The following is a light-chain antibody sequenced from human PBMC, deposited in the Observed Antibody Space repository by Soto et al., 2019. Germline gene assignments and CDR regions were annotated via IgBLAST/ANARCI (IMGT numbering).Light chain of an antibody. CDR1: SSDVGGYNY. CDR2: EVS. Sequence: QSVLTQPASVSGSPGQSITISCTGTSSDVGGYNYVSWYQQHPGKAPKLMIYEVSNRPSGVSNRFSGSKSGNTASLTISGLQAEDEADYYCSSYTSSSCRSFGTGNKLTVL. CDR3: SSYTSSSCRS. J-gene: IGLJ1*01. V-gene: IGLV2-14*01.